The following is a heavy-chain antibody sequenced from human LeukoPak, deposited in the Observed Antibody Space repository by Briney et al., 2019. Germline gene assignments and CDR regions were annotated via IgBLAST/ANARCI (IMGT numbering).Heavy chain of an antibody. CDR2: IYYSGST. CDR1: GGSISSGDYY. V-gene: IGHV4-30-4*01. D-gene: IGHD5-12*01. J-gene: IGHJ5*02. CDR3: ARSGYDGWFDP. Sequence: SETLSLTCTVSGGSISSGDYYWSWIRQPPGKGLEWIGYIYYSGSTYYNPSLKSRVTISVDTSKKQFSLKLSSVTAADTAVYYCARSGYDGWFDPWGQGTLVTVSS.